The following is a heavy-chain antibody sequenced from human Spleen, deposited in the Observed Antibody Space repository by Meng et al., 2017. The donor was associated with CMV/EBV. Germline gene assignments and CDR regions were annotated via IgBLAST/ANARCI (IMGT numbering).Heavy chain of an antibody. CDR2: IRPDSGDT. J-gene: IGHJ5*02. D-gene: IGHD2-21*01. V-gene: IGHV1-2*02. CDR3: ARGLGDCGEGPCGTTYNWFDP. CDR1: DHS. Sequence: DHSIPWLRQAPGQGLEYMGWIRPDSGDTNYAEKFQGRVTMTTDTSSNIAYMDLSSLGSDDTAVYYCARGLGDCGEGPCGTTYNWFDPWGQGTLVTVSS.